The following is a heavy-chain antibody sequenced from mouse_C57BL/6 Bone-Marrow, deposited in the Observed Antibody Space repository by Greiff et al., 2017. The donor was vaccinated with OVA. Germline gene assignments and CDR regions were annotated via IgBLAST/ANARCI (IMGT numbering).Heavy chain of an antibody. CDR1: GYSFTDYN. CDR2: INPNYGTT. V-gene: IGHV1-39*01. D-gene: IGHD2-12*01. Sequence: VQLKESGPELVKPGASVKISCKASGYSFTDYNMNWVKQSNGKSLEWIGVINPNYGTTSYNQKFKGKATLTVDQSSSTAYMQLNSLTSEDSAVYYCAREDDGRAAWFAYWGQGTLVTVSA. J-gene: IGHJ3*01. CDR3: AREDDGRAAWFAY.